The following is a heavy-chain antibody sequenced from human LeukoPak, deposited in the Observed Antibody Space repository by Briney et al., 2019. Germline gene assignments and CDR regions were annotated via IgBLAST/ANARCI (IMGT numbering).Heavy chain of an antibody. V-gene: IGHV1-45*02. CDR1: GYTFTYRY. J-gene: IGHJ4*02. Sequence: SVKVSCKASGYTFTYRYLHWVRQAPGQALEWMRWITPFNGNTNYAQKLQDRVTITRERSMRTAYMELSSLRSDDTAVYYCARGEIIYDFWSGYYSNYFDYWGQGTLVTVSS. D-gene: IGHD3-3*01. CDR2: ITPFNGNT. CDR3: ARGEIIYDFWSGYYSNYFDY.